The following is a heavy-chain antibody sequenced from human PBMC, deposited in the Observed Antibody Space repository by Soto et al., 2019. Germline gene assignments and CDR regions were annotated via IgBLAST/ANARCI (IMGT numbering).Heavy chain of an antibody. Sequence: ASVKVSCKASGYTFTSYYMHWVRQAPGQGLEWMGIINPSGGSTSYAQKFQGRVTMTRDTSTSTVYMELSSLRSEDTAMYYCARHFISLGKQQPNNEYYYGMDVWGQGTTVTVSS. J-gene: IGHJ6*02. D-gene: IGHD6-13*01. CDR1: GYTFTSYY. CDR2: INPSGGST. V-gene: IGHV1-46*01. CDR3: ARHFISLGKQQPNNEYYYGMDV.